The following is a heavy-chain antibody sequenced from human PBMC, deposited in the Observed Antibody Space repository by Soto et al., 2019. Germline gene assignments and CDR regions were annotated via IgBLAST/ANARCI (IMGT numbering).Heavy chain of an antibody. CDR3: ASEKRSYYYYYGMDV. CDR2: IYYSGST. J-gene: IGHJ6*02. CDR1: GGSISSGGYY. Sequence: PSETLSLTCTVSGGSISSGGYYWSWIRQHPGKGLEWIGYIYYSGSTYYNPSLKSRVTISVDTSKNQFSLKLSSVTAADTAVYYCASEKRSYYYYYGMDVWGQGTTVTVSS. V-gene: IGHV4-31*03.